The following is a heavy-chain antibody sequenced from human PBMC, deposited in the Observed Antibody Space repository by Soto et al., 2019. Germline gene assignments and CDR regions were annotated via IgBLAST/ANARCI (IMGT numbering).Heavy chain of an antibody. CDR2: ISAYNGNT. J-gene: IGHJ6*01. D-gene: IGHD3-3*01. V-gene: IGHV1-18*04. Sequence: GASVKISNNDSGYNFTSYGISWVRQAPGQGLEWMGWISAYNGNTNYAQKLQGRVTMTTDTSTSTAYMELRSLRSDDTAVYYCARDLITIFGVVIIPPGFYYCIGV. CDR1: GYNFTSYG. CDR3: ARDLITIFGVVIIPPGFYYCIGV.